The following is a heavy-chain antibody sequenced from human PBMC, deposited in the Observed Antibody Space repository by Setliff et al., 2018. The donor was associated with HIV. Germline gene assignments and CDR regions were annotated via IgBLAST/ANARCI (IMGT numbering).Heavy chain of an antibody. V-gene: IGHV3-53*01. J-gene: IGHJ5*01. CDR2: ISSGGTT. D-gene: IGHD3-22*01. CDR3: ARPHSSSYSWGIDS. CDR1: TFTVSLNY. Sequence: GGSLRLSCAVSTFTVSLNYMIWVRQAPGKGLECVSFISSGGTTSYADSVKGRFTISRDSSRNTLYLQMNSLRAEDTAVYYCARPHSSSYSWGIDSWGQGTLVTVSS.